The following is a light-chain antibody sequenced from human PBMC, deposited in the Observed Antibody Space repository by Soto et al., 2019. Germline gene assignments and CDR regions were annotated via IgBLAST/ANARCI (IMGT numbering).Light chain of an antibody. CDR2: KAS. CDR1: QSISIW. Sequence: IQLTQYPSSLSASVGDRVTITCRASQSISIWLAWYQQKPGKAPKILIYKASSLESGVPSRFSGNGSGTDFTLTISSLQPEDFATYYCQQSFSVPLTLGGGTKVDIK. J-gene: IGKJ4*01. V-gene: IGKV1-5*03. CDR3: QQSFSVPLT.